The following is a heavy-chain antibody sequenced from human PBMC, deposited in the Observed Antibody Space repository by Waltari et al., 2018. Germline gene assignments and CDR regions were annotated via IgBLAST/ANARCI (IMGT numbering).Heavy chain of an antibody. CDR3: ARWSEGVVTPNQYYYYYYGMDV. CDR2: INTNTGNP. CDR1: GYTFTSHA. Sequence: QVQLVQSGSELKKPGASVKVSCKASGYTFTSHAMNWVRQAPGQGLEWMGWINTNTGNPTYAQGFTGRFVFSLDTSVSTAYLQISSLKAEDTAVYYCARWSEGVVTPNQYYYYYYGMDVWGQGTTVTVSS. J-gene: IGHJ6*02. D-gene: IGHD2-15*01. V-gene: IGHV7-4-1*02.